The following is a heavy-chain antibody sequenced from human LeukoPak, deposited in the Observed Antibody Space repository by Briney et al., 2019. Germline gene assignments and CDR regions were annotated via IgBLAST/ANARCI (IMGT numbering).Heavy chain of an antibody. CDR1: GFTFSNYA. D-gene: IGHD6-6*01. CDR3: ARDRGISSFDP. V-gene: IGHV3-23*01. J-gene: IGHJ5*02. Sequence: PGGSLRLSCEASGFTFSNYAMSWVRQAPGKGLEWVSGICGHGISIYYADSVKGRFTISRDNSKSTLYLVMNSLRAEDTAVYYCARDRGISSFDPWGQGTLVTVSS. CDR2: ICGHGISI.